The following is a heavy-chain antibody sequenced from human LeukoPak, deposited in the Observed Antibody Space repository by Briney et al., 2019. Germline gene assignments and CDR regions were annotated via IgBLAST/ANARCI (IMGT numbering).Heavy chain of an antibody. V-gene: IGHV1-2*02. CDR1: GYTFTGYY. CDR3: AGVSLRITMIVALGY. Sequence: ASVKVSCKASGYTFTGYYMHWVRQAPGQGLEWMGWINPNSGGTNYAQKFQGRVTMTRDTSISTAYMELSRLRSDDTAVYFCAGVSLRITMIVALGYWGQGTLVTVSS. J-gene: IGHJ4*02. CDR2: INPNSGGT. D-gene: IGHD3-22*01.